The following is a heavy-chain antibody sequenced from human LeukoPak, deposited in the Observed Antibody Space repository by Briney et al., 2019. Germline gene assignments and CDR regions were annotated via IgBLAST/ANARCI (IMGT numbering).Heavy chain of an antibody. J-gene: IGHJ4*02. CDR2: ISGSGGST. D-gene: IGHD5-12*01. CDR1: GFTFSSYA. V-gene: IGHV3-23*01. Sequence: GVSLRLSCAASGFTFSSYAMSWVRQAPGKGLEWVSAISGSGGSTYYADSVKGRFTISRDNSKNTLYLQMNSLRAEDTAVYYCAKDLPWLRSPRHFDYWGQGTLVTVSS. CDR3: AKDLPWLRSPRHFDY.